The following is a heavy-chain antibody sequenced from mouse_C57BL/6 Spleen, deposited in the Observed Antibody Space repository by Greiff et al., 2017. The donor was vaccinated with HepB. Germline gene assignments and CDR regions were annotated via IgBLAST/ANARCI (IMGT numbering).Heavy chain of an antibody. CDR1: GYTFTSYW. J-gene: IGHJ4*01. CDR2: IHPNSGST. V-gene: IGHV1-64*01. CDR3: SDDYDAHAMDY. D-gene: IGHD2-4*01. Sequence: QVQLQQPGAELVKPGASVKLSCKASGYTFTSYWMHWVKQRPGQGLEWIGMIHPNSGSTNYNEKFKSKATLTVDKSSSTAYMQLSSLTSEDSAVYYCSDDYDAHAMDYWGQGTSVTVSS.